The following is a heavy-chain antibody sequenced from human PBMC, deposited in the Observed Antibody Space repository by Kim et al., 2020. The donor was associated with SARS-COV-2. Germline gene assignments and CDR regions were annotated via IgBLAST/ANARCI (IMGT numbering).Heavy chain of an antibody. Sequence: GGSLRLSCQASGFTFSDYYMSWIRQAPGKGLEWVSYISPSSQYTNYADSVKGRFTISRDNAKNSLYLQMSSLRGDDTAVYFCVSGSKNYGPEEFWGQGTLVTVSS. CDR2: ISPSSQYT. V-gene: IGHV3-11*03. J-gene: IGHJ4*02. CDR3: VSGSKNYGPEEF. CDR1: GFTFSDYY. D-gene: IGHD3-10*01.